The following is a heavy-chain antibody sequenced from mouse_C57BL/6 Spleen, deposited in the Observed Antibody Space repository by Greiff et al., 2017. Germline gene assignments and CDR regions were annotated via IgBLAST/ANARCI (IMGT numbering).Heavy chain of an antibody. CDR3: TRSYDD. J-gene: IGHJ2*01. Sequence: QVQLKQSGAELVRPGASVTLSCKASGYTFTDYEMHWVKQTPVHGLEWIGAIDPETGGTAYNQKFKGKAILTADKSSSTAYMELRSLTSEDSAVYYCTRSYDDWGQGTTLTVSS. CDR2: IDPETGGT. V-gene: IGHV1-15*01. CDR1: GYTFTDYE. D-gene: IGHD2-3*01.